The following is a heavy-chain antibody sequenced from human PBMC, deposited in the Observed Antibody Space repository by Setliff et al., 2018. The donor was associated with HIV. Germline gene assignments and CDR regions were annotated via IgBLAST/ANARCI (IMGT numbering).Heavy chain of an antibody. Sequence: PSETLSLTCTVSGGSISSGGYYWSWIRQHPGKGLEWIGYIYYSGSTYYNPSLKSRVTISVDTSKNQFSLKLSSVTAADTAVCYCARHSGVASPNWFDPWGQGTLVTAPQ. V-gene: IGHV4-31*03. D-gene: IGHD3-10*01. CDR2: IYYSGST. CDR3: ARHSGVASPNWFDP. J-gene: IGHJ5*02. CDR1: GGSISSGGYY.